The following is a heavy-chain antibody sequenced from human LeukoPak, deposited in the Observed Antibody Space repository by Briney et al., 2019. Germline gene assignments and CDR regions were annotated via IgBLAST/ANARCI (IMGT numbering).Heavy chain of an antibody. V-gene: IGHV4-30-4*08. Sequence: SQTLSLTCTVSGGSISSGDYYWSWIRQPPGKGLEWIGYIYYSGSTYYNPSLKNRVTISVDTSKNQFSLKLSSVTAADTAVYYCARGGYSYGYFDYWGQGTLVTVSS. CDR3: ARGGYSYGYFDY. J-gene: IGHJ4*02. CDR1: GGSISSGDYY. D-gene: IGHD5-18*01. CDR2: IYYSGST.